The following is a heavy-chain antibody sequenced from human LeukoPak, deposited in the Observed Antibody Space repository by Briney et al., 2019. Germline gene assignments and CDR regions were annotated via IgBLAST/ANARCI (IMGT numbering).Heavy chain of an antibody. J-gene: IGHJ6*03. D-gene: IGHD6-25*01. CDR3: ARDGSGFYLYCYMDV. CDR2: ISSTGNTI. Sequence: GGSLRLSCTASGFTFSSYEMNWVRQAPGKGLEWVSYISSTGNTIYYADSVKGRFTISRDNAKNSLYLQVNSLRAEDTAVYYCARDGSGFYLYCYMDVWGRGTPVTVSS. V-gene: IGHV3-48*03. CDR1: GFTFSSYE.